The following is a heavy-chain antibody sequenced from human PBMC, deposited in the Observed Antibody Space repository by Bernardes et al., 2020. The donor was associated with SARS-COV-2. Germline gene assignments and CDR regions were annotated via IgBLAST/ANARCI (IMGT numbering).Heavy chain of an antibody. V-gene: IGHV3-9*01. CDR2: ISWNSGSI. J-gene: IGHJ4*02. CDR3: AKDIQAAGEQLFDY. D-gene: IGHD6-13*01. Sequence: LRLSCAASGFTFDDYAMHWVRQAPGKGLEWVSGISWNSGSIGYADSVKGRFTISRDNAKNSLYLQMNSLRAEDTALYYCAKDIQAAGEQLFDYWGQGTLVTVSS. CDR1: GFTFDDYA.